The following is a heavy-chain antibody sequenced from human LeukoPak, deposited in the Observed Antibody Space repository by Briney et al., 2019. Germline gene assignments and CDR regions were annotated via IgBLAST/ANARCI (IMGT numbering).Heavy chain of an antibody. CDR1: GFTFDDYA. CDR3: ARDLLYVTGPGY. CDR2: ISSTSSYM. Sequence: GGSLRLSCAAFGFTFDDYAMHWVRQAPGKGLEWVSSISSTSSYMYYADSVKGRFTISRDNAKNSLYLQMNSLRAEDTAVYYCARDLLYVTGPGYWGQGTLVTVSS. D-gene: IGHD2-21*02. V-gene: IGHV3-21*01. J-gene: IGHJ4*02.